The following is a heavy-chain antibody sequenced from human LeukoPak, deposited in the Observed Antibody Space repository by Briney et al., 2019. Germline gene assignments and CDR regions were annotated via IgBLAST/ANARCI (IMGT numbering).Heavy chain of an antibody. Sequence: SVKVSCKASGYTFNTHAMNWVRQAPGQGLEWMGGIIPIFGTANYAQKFQGRVTITADESTSTAYMELSSLRSEDTAVYYCARDKMATIRGDFDYWGQGTLVTVSS. D-gene: IGHD5-24*01. CDR3: ARDKMATIRGDFDY. CDR2: IIPIFGTA. V-gene: IGHV1-69*13. J-gene: IGHJ4*02. CDR1: GYTFNTHA.